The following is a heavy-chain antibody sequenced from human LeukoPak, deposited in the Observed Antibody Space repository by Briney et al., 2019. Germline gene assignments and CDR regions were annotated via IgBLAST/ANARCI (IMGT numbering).Heavy chain of an antibody. Sequence: PETLSLTCTVPGGSITPYYWSWIRQPPGKGLEWIGYIYYSGSTNYNPSLKSRVTISVDTSNNQFSLNLSSVTAADTAVYYCARSTRSWFDPWGQGTLVTVSS. J-gene: IGHJ5*02. CDR1: GGSITPYY. D-gene: IGHD3-10*01. V-gene: IGHV4-59*01. CDR3: ARSTRSWFDP. CDR2: IYYSGST.